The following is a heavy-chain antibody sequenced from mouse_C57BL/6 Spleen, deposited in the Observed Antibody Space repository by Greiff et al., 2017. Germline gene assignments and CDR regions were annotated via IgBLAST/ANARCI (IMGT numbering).Heavy chain of an antibody. CDR3: ARVPYGNHYYYAMDY. D-gene: IGHD2-1*01. CDR2: INPNNGGT. CDR1: GYTFTDYN. J-gene: IGHJ4*01. V-gene: IGHV1-18*01. Sequence: VQLQQSGPELVKPGASVKIPCKASGYTFTDYNMDWVKQSHGKSLEWIGDINPNNGGTIYNQKFKGKATLTVDKSSSTAYMELRSLTSEDTAVYYCARVPYGNHYYYAMDYWGQGTSVTVSS.